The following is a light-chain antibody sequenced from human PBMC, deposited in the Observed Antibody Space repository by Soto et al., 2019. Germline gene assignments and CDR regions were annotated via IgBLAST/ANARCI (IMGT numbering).Light chain of an antibody. Sequence: EIVLTQSPGTLSLSPGERATLSCRASQSMSSSYLAWYQQKPGQAPRLLIYGASSRATGIPDRFSGSGSGTDFTLTISRLEPEDFAVYYCQQCFSSPWAFGQGTKVEIK. CDR1: QSMSSSY. CDR2: GAS. J-gene: IGKJ1*01. CDR3: QQCFSSPWA. V-gene: IGKV3-20*01.